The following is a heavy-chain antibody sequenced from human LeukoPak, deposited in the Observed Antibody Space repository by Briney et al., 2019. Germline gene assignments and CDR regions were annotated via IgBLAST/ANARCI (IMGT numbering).Heavy chain of an antibody. CDR3: AITTSGSFLPFDY. J-gene: IGHJ4*02. Sequence: GGSLRLSCAASGFTFSSYGMHWVRQAPGKGLEWVAFIRYDGSNKYYADSVKGRFTISRDNSKNTLYVQMNSLRAEDTAVYYCAITTSGSFLPFDYWGQGALVTVSS. CDR1: GFTFSSYG. CDR2: IRYDGSNK. V-gene: IGHV3-30*02. D-gene: IGHD1-26*01.